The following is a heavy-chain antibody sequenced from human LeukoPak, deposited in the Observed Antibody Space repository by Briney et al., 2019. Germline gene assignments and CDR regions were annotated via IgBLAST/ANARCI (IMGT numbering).Heavy chain of an antibody. Sequence: GGSLRLSCAASGFTFSSYWMHWVRQAPGKGLVWVSVIHNSGNTYYADSVKGRFTISRDNSKNTLYLQVNSLRAEDTAVYYCAGSIAAAGDYWGQGTLVTVSS. CDR1: GFTFSSYW. V-gene: IGHV3-53*01. CDR3: AGSIAAAGDY. CDR2: IHNSGNT. D-gene: IGHD6-13*01. J-gene: IGHJ4*02.